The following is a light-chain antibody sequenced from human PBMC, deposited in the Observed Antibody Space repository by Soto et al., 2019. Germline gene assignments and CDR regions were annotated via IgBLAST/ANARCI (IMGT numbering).Light chain of an antibody. CDR3: QQYYAWPRT. J-gene: IGKJ2*01. Sequence: EIVMTQSPVTLSVSPGERATLSCRASQSVGGDLALYQQLPGQAPRLLSYGAVTRATGVAARFSGGGSGTEFTLTVDSLQSEELAIYYCQQYYAWPRTFGQGTKLEI. V-gene: IGKV3-15*01. CDR2: GAV. CDR1: QSVGGD.